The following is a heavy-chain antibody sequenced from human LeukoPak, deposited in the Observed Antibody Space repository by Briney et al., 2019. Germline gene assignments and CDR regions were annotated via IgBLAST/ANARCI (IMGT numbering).Heavy chain of an antibody. CDR2: IWFDGSNK. J-gene: IGHJ3*02. CDR3: AKGYCSSSRCDAFDI. Sequence: GGSLRLSCGASGFTFSSYGMHWVRQAPGKGLEWVAVIWFDGSNKFYTDSVKGRFTISRDNSKKTLYLQMNSLRAEDTAVYYCAKGYCSSSRCDAFDIWGQGTMVTVSS. D-gene: IGHD2-2*01. V-gene: IGHV3-33*06. CDR1: GFTFSSYG.